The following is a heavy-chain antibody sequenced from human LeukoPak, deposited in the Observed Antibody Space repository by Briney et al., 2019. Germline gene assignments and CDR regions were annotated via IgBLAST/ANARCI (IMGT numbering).Heavy chain of an antibody. CDR2: MNPNSGNT. V-gene: IGHV1-8*01. CDR1: GYTFTSYD. D-gene: IGHD2-8*01. J-gene: IGHJ4*02. Sequence: GASVKVSCKASGYTFTSYDINWVRQATGQGLEWMGWMNPNSGNTGHPQKFQGRVTMTRNTSISTAYMELSSLRSEDTAVYYCVRGRGNGRPENYFDYWGQGTPVTVSS. CDR3: VRGRGNGRPENYFDY.